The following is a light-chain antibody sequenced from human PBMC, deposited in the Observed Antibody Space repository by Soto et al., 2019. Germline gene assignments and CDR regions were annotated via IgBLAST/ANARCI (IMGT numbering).Light chain of an antibody. V-gene: IGLV4-69*01. J-gene: IGLJ3*02. CDR1: SGHNSYA. CDR3: QTWSTDIRV. CDR2: LNSDGSH. Sequence: QPVLTQPPSASASLGASVKLTCTLSSGHNSYAIAWHQQQPEKGPRYLMKLNSDGSHSKGDGIPDRFSGSSSGAERYLTISSLQSEDEADYCCQTWSTDIRVFGGGTKLTV.